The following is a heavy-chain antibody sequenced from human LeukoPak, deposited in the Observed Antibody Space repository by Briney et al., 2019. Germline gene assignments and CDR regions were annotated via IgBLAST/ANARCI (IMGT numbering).Heavy chain of an antibody. D-gene: IGHD3-16*01. Sequence: TGGSLRLSCAASGFTFSSYGMHWVRQAPGKGLEWVSLISYDGSKKNYADSVKGRSTISRDNSKNTLYLQMKSLRAEETAVYYCAARSDFYDYVWGSPRTWGQGTLVTVSS. CDR3: AARSDFYDYVWGSPRT. J-gene: IGHJ5*02. CDR1: GFTFSSYG. CDR2: ISYDGSKK. V-gene: IGHV3-30*03.